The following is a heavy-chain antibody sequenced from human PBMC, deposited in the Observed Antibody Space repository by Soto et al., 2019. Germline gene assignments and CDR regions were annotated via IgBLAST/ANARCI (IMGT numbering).Heavy chain of an antibody. J-gene: IGHJ5*02. CDR3: ARHTRNQFDP. V-gene: IGHV4-39*01. Sequence: SDTLSLTCTVSGDSMTSSSYYWGWIRQPPGKGLEWVGSIYYSERTSYNSGSTYYSPSLKSRVAISGDTSKGQLSLKLSSVNAADTAVYYCARHTRNQFDPWGQGTLVTVSA. CDR1: GDSMTSSSYY. CDR2: IYYSERTSYNSGST.